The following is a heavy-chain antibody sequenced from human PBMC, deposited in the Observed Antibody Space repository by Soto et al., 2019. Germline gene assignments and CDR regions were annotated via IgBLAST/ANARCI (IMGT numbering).Heavy chain of an antibody. Sequence: PGGSLRLSCAASGFTFSSYGMHWVRQAPGKGLEWVAVISYDGSNKYYADSVKGRFTISRDNSKNTLYLQMNSLRAEDTAVYYCAKDLRWIQLWLFYGMDVWGQGTTVTVSS. D-gene: IGHD5-18*01. V-gene: IGHV3-30*18. J-gene: IGHJ6*02. CDR3: AKDLRWIQLWLFYGMDV. CDR1: GFTFSSYG. CDR2: ISYDGSNK.